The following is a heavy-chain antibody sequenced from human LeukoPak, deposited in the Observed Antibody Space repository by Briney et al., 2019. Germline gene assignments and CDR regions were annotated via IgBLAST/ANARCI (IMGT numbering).Heavy chain of an antibody. CDR2: INHSGST. J-gene: IGHJ2*01. D-gene: IGHD3-22*01. CDR3: ARATGKYDTTGWYFDL. CDR1: GGSFSGYY. V-gene: IGHV4-34*01. Sequence: SETLSLTCAVYGGSFSGYYWSWIRQPPGKGLEWIGEINHSGSTNYNPSLKSRLTISVDTSKYQFSLRLSSVTAADTAVYYCARATGKYDTTGWYFDLWGRGTLVTVSS.